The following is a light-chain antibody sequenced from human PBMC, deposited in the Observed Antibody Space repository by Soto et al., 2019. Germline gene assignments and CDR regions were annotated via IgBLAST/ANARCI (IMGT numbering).Light chain of an antibody. Sequence: QSVLTQPPSASGTPGQKVFISCSGSSSNIGGTNYAYWYQQLPGAAPKLLMHSNNLRPSGVPERISGSKSGTSASLAISGLQSEDEADYYCAAWDDSLSGAVFGGGTQLTVL. CDR3: AAWDDSLSGAV. V-gene: IGLV1-47*02. CDR2: SNN. CDR1: SSNIGGTNY. J-gene: IGLJ7*01.